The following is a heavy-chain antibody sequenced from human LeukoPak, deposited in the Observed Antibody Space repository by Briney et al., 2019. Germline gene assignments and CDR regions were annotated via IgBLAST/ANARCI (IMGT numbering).Heavy chain of an antibody. Sequence: SETLSLTCAVYGGSFRGYYWSWIRQPPGKGLEWIGEINHSGSTNYNPSLKSRVTISVDTSKNQFSLKLSSVTAADPAVYYGARRGRDGYNYYFDYWGQGTLVTVSS. CDR1: GGSFRGYY. V-gene: IGHV4-34*01. CDR3: ARRGRDGYNYYFDY. CDR2: INHSGST. D-gene: IGHD5-24*01. J-gene: IGHJ4*02.